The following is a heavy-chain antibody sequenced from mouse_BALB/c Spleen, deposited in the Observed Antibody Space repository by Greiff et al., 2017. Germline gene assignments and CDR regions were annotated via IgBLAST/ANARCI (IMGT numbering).Heavy chain of an antibody. J-gene: IGHJ4*01. D-gene: IGHD4-1*01. Sequence: QVQLQQSGPGLVAPSQSLSITCTVSGFSLTSYGVHWVRQPPGKGLEWLGVIWSGGSTDYNAAFISRLSISKDNSKSQVFFKMNSLQANDTAIYYCARNFLWDIYAMDYWGQGTSVTVSS. CDR1: GFSLTSYG. CDR3: ARNFLWDIYAMDY. CDR2: IWSGGST. V-gene: IGHV2-2*02.